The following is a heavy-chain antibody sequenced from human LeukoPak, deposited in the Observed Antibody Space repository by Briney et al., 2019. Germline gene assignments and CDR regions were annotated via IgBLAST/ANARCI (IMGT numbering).Heavy chain of an antibody. Sequence: AASVKVSCKASGGTFSSYAISWVRQAPGQGLEWMGGTIPIFGTAHYAQKFQGRVTITADESTSTAYMEPSSLKSEDTAVYYCARDRAWSTIETLQLDYWGQGTLVTVSS. V-gene: IGHV1-69*13. J-gene: IGHJ4*02. CDR3: ARDRAWSTIETLQLDY. CDR1: GGTFSSYA. D-gene: IGHD5/OR15-5a*01. CDR2: TIPIFGTA.